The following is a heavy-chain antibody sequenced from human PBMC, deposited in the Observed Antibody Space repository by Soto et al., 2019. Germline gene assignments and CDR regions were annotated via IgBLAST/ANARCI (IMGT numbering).Heavy chain of an antibody. CDR3: ARHVPAAGYSSGMDV. D-gene: IGHD2-2*01. Sequence: QVQLVQSGAEVKKPGSSVKVSCKASGGTFSSYAISWVRQAPGQGLVWMGGIIPIFGTANYAQKFQGRVTITAAESTSTASMELSSLRSEDTAVYYCARHVPAAGYSSGMDVWGQGTTVTVSS. J-gene: IGHJ6*02. CDR2: IIPIFGTA. CDR1: GGTFSSYA. V-gene: IGHV1-69*12.